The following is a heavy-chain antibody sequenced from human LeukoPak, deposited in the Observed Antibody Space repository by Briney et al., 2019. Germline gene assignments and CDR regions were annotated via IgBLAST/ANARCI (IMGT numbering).Heavy chain of an antibody. Sequence: GGSLRLSCAASGFTFSRYDMHWVRQVTGKGLEWVSAISTAGDTYYPGSVKGRFTVSRGNAKNSLYLQMNSLSAGDTAVYYCARDISGGYDGLDVWGQGTLVTVSS. CDR2: ISTAGDT. D-gene: IGHD3-22*01. J-gene: IGHJ4*02. CDR1: GFTFSRYD. CDR3: ARDISGGYDGLDV. V-gene: IGHV3-13*01.